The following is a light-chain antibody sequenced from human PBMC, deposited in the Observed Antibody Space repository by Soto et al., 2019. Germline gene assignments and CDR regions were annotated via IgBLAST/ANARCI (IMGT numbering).Light chain of an antibody. Sequence: DIQMTQSPSSLSASVGDRVTITCQASQDISNYLNWYQQKPGKAPKLLIYDASNLETGVPSRFSGSGSGTDFTFTISSLQPEEISTYYCQQYDNLLALPFGGGTKLDIK. V-gene: IGKV1-33*01. CDR2: DAS. CDR1: QDISNY. CDR3: QQYDNLLALP. J-gene: IGKJ4*01.